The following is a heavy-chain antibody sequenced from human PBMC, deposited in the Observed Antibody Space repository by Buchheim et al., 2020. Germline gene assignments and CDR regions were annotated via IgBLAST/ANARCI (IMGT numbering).Heavy chain of an antibody. J-gene: IGHJ6*03. CDR2: ISSSSSYT. Sequence: QVQLVESGGGLVKPGGSLRLSCAASGFTFSDYYMSWIRQAPGKGLEWVSYISSSSSYTNYADSVKGRFTISRDNPKNSLYLQMNGLRAEDTAVYYCARDKCSSTSCYTYYYYMDVWGKGTT. CDR3: ARDKCSSTSCYTYYYYMDV. D-gene: IGHD2-2*02. V-gene: IGHV3-11*05. CDR1: GFTFSDYY.